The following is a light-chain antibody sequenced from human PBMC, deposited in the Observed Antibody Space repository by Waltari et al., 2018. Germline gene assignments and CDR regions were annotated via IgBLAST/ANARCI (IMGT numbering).Light chain of an antibody. CDR1: SSDVGGYNY. Sequence: QSALTQPASVSGSPGQSITIPCPGTSSDVGGYNYVSWYQQHPGKAPKLIIYDVSERPSGVSTRFSGSKSGNTASLTISGLQAEDEADYYCSSYRTTTTRLFGGGTKVTVL. J-gene: IGLJ2*01. V-gene: IGLV2-14*03. CDR2: DVS. CDR3: SSYRTTTTRL.